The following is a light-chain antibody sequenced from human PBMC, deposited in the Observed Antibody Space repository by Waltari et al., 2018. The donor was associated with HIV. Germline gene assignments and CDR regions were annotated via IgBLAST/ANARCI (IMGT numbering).Light chain of an antibody. CDR3: QTWGPL. J-gene: IGLJ3*02. V-gene: IGLV4-69*01. CDR2: LNSDGSH. Sequence: QLVLTQSPSASASLGASVKLTCTLSSGHSSYAIAWHQQQPEKGPRYLMKLNSDGSHSKGDGIPDRFSGSSSVAERYLTISGLQSEDGADYYCQTWGPLFGGGTKLTVL. CDR1: SGHSSYA.